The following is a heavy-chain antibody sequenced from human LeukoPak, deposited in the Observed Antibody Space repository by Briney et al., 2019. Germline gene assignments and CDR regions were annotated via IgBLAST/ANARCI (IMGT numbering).Heavy chain of an antibody. J-gene: IGHJ4*02. V-gene: IGHV4-61*02. D-gene: IGHD7-27*01. CDR1: GGSISSGSYY. Sequence: PSETLSLTCTVSGGSISSGSYYWSWIRQPAGKGLEWIGRIYTSGSTNYNPSLKSRVTISVDTSKNQFSLKLSSVTAADTAVYYCATETGGGDYWGQGTLVTVSS. CDR3: ATETGGGDY. CDR2: IYTSGST.